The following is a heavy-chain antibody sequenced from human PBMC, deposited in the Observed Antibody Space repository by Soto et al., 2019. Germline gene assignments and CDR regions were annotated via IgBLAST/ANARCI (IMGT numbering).Heavy chain of an antibody. CDR2: IAWNSDII. Sequence: EVQLVESGGGLVQPGRSLRLSCAASGFRFEDYAMHWVRLAPGKGMELASGIAWNSDIIWYADSVKGRFTISRDNGKNSLYLQMNSLRPEDTALYYCAKDHYGSAIYGMDVWGQGATVTVSS. D-gene: IGHD3-10*01. J-gene: IGHJ6*02. V-gene: IGHV3-9*01. CDR1: GFRFEDYA. CDR3: AKDHYGSAIYGMDV.